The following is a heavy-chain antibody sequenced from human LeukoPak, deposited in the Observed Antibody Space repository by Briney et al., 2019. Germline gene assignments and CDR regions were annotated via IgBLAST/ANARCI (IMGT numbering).Heavy chain of an antibody. J-gene: IGHJ4*02. CDR1: GFSVSNYY. Sequence: GGSLRLSCAASGFSVSNYYMSWVRQAPGKGLEWVAVISYDGSNKYYADSVKGRFTISRDNSKNTLYLQMNSLRAEDTAVYYCAILEWSLDYWGQGTLVTVSS. CDR3: AILEWSLDY. CDR2: ISYDGSNK. D-gene: IGHD3-3*01. V-gene: IGHV3-30*03.